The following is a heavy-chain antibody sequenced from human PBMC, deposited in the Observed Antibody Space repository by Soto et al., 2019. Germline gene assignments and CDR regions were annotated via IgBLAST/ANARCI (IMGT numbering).Heavy chain of an antibody. J-gene: IGHJ4*02. V-gene: IGHV5-51*01. CDR2: IYPGDSDT. D-gene: IGHD5-12*01. Sequence: LGESLKISCQGSGYSFTSYWIGWVRQMPGKGLEWMGIIYPGDSDTRYSPSFQGQVTISADKSISTAYLQWSSLKASDTAMYYCARLKRDGYNYSPLYYWGQGTLVTVSS. CDR1: GYSFTSYW. CDR3: ARLKRDGYNYSPLYY.